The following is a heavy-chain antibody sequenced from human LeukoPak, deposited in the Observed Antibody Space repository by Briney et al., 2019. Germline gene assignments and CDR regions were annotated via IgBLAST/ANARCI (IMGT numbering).Heavy chain of an antibody. J-gene: IGHJ6*02. V-gene: IGHV3-66*01. CDR1: GFTVSSNY. D-gene: IGHD6-13*01. Sequence: PGGSLRLSCAASGFTVSSNYMNWVRQAPGRGLEWVSVIYSGGSTYYVESVKGRFTITRDNSKNTLHLLMNSLRAEDTAVYFCARSRPPAVKDYYGLDVWGQGTLVTVSS. CDR3: ARSRPPAVKDYYGLDV. CDR2: IYSGGST.